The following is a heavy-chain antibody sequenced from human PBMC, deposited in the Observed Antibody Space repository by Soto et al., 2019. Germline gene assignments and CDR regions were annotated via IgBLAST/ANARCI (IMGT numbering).Heavy chain of an antibody. D-gene: IGHD3-22*01. CDR2: IYPGDSDT. J-gene: IGHJ6*02. V-gene: IGHV5-51*01. CDR1: GYSFTSYW. Sequence: GESLKISCKGSGYSFTSYWIGWVRQMPGKGLEWMGIIYPGDSDTRYSPSFQGQVTISADKAISTAYLQWSSLKASDTAMYYCASNTKYYYDSSGYPVYYYYGMDVWGEGTTVTV. CDR3: ASNTKYYYDSSGYPVYYYYGMDV.